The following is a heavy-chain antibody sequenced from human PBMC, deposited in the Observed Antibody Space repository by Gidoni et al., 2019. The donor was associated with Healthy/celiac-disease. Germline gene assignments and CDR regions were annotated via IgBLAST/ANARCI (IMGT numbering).Heavy chain of an antibody. V-gene: IGHV3-21*01. CDR3: ARDHHHYDILTGYYYYYGMDV. CDR2: ISSSSSYI. J-gene: IGHJ6*02. Sequence: EVQLVESGGGLVKPGGSLRLSCAASGFTFSSYRMNWVRQAPGKGLEWVSSISSSSSYIYYADSVKGRFTISRDNAKNSLYLQMNSLRAEDTAVYYCARDHHHYDILTGYYYYYGMDVWGQGTTVTVSS. CDR1: GFTFSSYR. D-gene: IGHD3-9*01.